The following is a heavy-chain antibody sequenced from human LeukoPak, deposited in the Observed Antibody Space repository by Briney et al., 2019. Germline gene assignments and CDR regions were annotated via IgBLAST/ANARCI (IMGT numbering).Heavy chain of an antibody. Sequence: SETLSLTCAIYGGSFSGYYWNWIRQPPGEGLEWMGEISHSGSTRYNPSLNSRVTMSVDTSKNQFSLKLNSVTAADTAVYYCVQVVVTDKSLSDYWGQGTLVTVSS. CDR3: VQVVVTDKSLSDY. J-gene: IGHJ4*02. V-gene: IGHV4-34*01. D-gene: IGHD2-2*01. CDR2: ISHSGST. CDR1: GGSFSGYY.